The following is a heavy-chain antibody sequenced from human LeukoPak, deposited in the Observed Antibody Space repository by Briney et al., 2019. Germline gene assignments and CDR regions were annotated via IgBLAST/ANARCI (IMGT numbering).Heavy chain of an antibody. V-gene: IGHV3-7*01. CDR1: GFAFTNYW. J-gene: IGHJ4*02. D-gene: IGHD4-17*01. CDR2: IKQDGSQK. Sequence: GGSLRLSCAASGFAFTNYWMSWVRQAPGKGLEWVANIKQDGSQKYYVDSVKGRFTISRDNAKSSVYLQMNSLSAEDTAVYYCARDKIDGDSFFVYWGQGTLVTVSS. CDR3: ARDKIDGDSFFVY.